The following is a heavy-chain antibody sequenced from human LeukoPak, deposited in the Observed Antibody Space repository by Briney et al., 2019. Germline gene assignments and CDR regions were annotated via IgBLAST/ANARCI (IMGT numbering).Heavy chain of an antibody. V-gene: IGHV4-61*02. D-gene: IGHD1-26*01. CDR3: AREGAGYY. Sequence: SETLSLTCTVSGGSINSGNYYWNWIRQPAGKGPEWIGRIYTNGGIMYNPSLKSRVAISRDTSKNQFSLDLNSVTAADTAMYYCAREGAGYYWGQGTLVTVSS. CDR1: GGSINSGNYY. CDR2: IYTNGGI. J-gene: IGHJ4*02.